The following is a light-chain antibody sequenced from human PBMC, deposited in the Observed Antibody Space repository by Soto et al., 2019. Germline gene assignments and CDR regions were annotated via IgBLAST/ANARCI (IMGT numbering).Light chain of an antibody. CDR2: GAS. J-gene: IGKJ1*01. Sequence: EMVLTQSPATLSVSPGERATLSCRASQSVSSNLAWYQQKPGQAPRLLLYGASTRATGIPARFSGSGSGTEFSLTISSLQSEDFAVYYCQQYNNWPPGTFGQGTKVEIK. CDR1: QSVSSN. V-gene: IGKV3-15*01. CDR3: QQYNNWPPGT.